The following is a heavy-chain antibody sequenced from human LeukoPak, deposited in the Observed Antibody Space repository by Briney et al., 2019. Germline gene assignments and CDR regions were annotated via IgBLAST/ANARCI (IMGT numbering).Heavy chain of an antibody. CDR1: GFTFDDYG. V-gene: IGHV3-20*04. CDR3: AKEDCSGGRCYSLHY. J-gene: IGHJ4*02. CDR2: INWNGGST. D-gene: IGHD2-15*01. Sequence: LSGGSLRLSCAASGFTFDDYGMTWVRQTPGKGLEWVSTINWNGGSTAYADSVKGRFTISRDNAKNSLYLQMNSLRAEDAAVYYCAKEDCSGGRCYSLHYWGQGTLVTVSS.